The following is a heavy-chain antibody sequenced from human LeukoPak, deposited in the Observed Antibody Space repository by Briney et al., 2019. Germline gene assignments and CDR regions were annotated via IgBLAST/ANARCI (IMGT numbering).Heavy chain of an antibody. CDR2: ISSTSSFT. D-gene: IGHD6-13*01. J-gene: IGHJ4*02. CDR3: ARGTAAGRREFNFDY. V-gene: IGHV3-11*05. CDR1: GIAFSDYY. Sequence: GGSLRLSCAASGIAFSDYYMSWIRRAPRKGLEWLSYISSTSSFTNYADSVKGRFTISRDNAKNSLYLQMNSLRAEDTAVYYCARGTAAGRREFNFDYWGQGTLVTVSS.